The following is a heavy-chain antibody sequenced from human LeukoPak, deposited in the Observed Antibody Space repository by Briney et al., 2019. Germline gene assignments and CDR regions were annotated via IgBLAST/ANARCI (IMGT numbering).Heavy chain of an antibody. CDR3: ARHSAYYYDSSGFDY. V-gene: IGHV4-39*01. J-gene: IGHJ4*02. Sequence: PSETLSLTCTVSGGSISSSSYYWGWIRQPPGKGLEWIGSIYYSGSTYYNPSLKSRVTISVDTSKNQFSLKLSSVTAADTAVYYCARHSAYYYDSSGFDYWGQGTLVIVSS. D-gene: IGHD3-22*01. CDR1: GGSISSSSYY. CDR2: IYYSGST.